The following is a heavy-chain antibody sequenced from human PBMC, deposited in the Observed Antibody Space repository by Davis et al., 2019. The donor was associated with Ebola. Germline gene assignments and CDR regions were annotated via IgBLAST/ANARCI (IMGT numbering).Heavy chain of an antibody. J-gene: IGHJ4*02. CDR1: GYTFTNFA. V-gene: IGHV1-69*13. D-gene: IGHD3-16*01. Sequence: AASVKVSCKASGYTFTNFAISWVRQAPGQGLEWMGGIIPIFGTANYAQKFQGRVTITADGSTSTAYMELSSLRYEDTAVYYCARVGGVIGLDWGQGTLVTVSS. CDR2: IIPIFGTA. CDR3: ARVGGVIGLD.